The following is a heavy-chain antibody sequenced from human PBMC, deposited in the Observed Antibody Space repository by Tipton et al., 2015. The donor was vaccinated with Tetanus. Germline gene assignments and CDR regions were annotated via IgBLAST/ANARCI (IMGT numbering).Heavy chain of an antibody. CDR3: ARANYDFPKKGPFLS. D-gene: IGHD3-3*01. V-gene: IGHV4-61*08. CDR1: GGPLRSGDSQ. CDR2: VSKSGRN. J-gene: IGHJ5*02. Sequence: TLSLTCTVSGGPLRSGDSQWNWIRQPPGKGLEWLAYVSKSGRNKSNYSLKSRITIAQDKSKNQFFLKLTSVTAADTGVYYLARANYDFPKKGPFLSWGQGTLVIVSS.